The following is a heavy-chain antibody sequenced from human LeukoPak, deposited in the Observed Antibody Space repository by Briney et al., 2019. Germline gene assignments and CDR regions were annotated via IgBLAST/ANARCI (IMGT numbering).Heavy chain of an antibody. CDR1: GISVSSNY. CDR2: IYVDGST. CDR3: ARDLATRQRTGLYDS. V-gene: IGHV3-66*01. J-gene: IGHJ4*02. Sequence: GGSLRLSCAASGISVSSNYMSWVRQAPGEGLQWVSVIYVDGSTYYADSVKGRITISRDNSRSTLYLQMNSLRAEDTAVYYCARDLATRQRTGLYDSWGQGALVTVSS. D-gene: IGHD3-16*02.